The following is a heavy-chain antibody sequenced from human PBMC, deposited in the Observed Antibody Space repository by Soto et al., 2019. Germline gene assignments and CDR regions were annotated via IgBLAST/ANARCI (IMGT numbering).Heavy chain of an antibody. CDR1: GGTFSSYA. Sequence: GASVKVSCKASGGTFSSYAISWVRQAPGQGLEWMGGIIPIFGTANYAQKFQGRVTITADESTSTAYMELSSLRSEDTAVYYCARDFLGYCSGGSCGMDVWGQRTTVTV. CDR3: ARDFLGYCSGGSCGMDV. CDR2: IIPIFGTA. V-gene: IGHV1-69*13. J-gene: IGHJ6*02. D-gene: IGHD2-15*01.